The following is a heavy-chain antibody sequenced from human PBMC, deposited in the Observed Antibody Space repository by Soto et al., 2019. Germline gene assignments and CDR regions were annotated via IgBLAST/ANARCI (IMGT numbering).Heavy chain of an antibody. CDR2: IYYSGST. D-gene: IGHD6-6*01. V-gene: IGHV4-31*03. Sequence: QVQLQESGPGLVKPSQTLSLTCTVSGGSISSGGYYWSWIRQHPGKGLEWIGYIYYSGSTYYNPYRKSRVTISVDTSKNQFSLKVSSVTAADTAVYYCARDRSGSSVFYYYYMDVWGKGTTVTVSS. CDR1: GGSISSGGYY. CDR3: ARDRSGSSVFYYYYMDV. J-gene: IGHJ6*03.